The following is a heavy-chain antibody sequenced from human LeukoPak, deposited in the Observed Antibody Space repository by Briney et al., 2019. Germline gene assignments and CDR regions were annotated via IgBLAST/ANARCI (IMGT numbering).Heavy chain of an antibody. CDR1: GFTFSRSA. V-gene: IGHV3-23*01. Sequence: GGSLRLSCAASGFTFSRSAMTWVRQTPGKGLDWVSSISSSGNTYYADSVKGRFTISRDNSKNMLYLQMNSLRAEDTAVYYCVKGRISEDGLDFWGQGTLDSVSS. CDR2: ISSSGNT. CDR3: VKGRISEDGLDF. J-gene: IGHJ4*02. D-gene: IGHD6-13*01.